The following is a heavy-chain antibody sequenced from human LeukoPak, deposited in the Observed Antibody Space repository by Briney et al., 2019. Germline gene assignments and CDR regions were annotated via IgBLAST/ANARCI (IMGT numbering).Heavy chain of an antibody. CDR2: INPNSGGT. D-gene: IGHD6-6*01. CDR3: SGRSSSPSDPFDT. J-gene: IGHJ3*02. V-gene: IGHV1-2*02. Sequence: ASVKVSCKASGYTCTGCYMHWVRQAPGQGLEWMGWINPNSGGTNYAQKFQGRVTMTRDTAISTAYMELSRVRSDEAAVLYWSGRSSSPSDPFDTSGPGTLVTLSP. CDR1: GYTCTGCY.